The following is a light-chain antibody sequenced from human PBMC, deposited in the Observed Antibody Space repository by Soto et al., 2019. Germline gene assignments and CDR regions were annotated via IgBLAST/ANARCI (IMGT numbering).Light chain of an antibody. Sequence: DSQMIQTPSTLSASVGDRVSITCRASQNIDKWLAWYQQKPQKAPKLLIFDASTLESGVPSRFSGSGSGTEFTLTISSLQPDDFATYYCQQYNSYSGTFGQVAKVDI. CDR1: QNIDKW. J-gene: IGKJ1*01. CDR3: QQYNSYSGT. CDR2: DAS. V-gene: IGKV1-5*01.